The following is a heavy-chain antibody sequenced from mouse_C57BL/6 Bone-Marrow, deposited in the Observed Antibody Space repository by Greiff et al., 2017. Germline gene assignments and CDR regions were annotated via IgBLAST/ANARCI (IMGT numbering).Heavy chain of an antibody. D-gene: IGHD1-1*01. Sequence: VQLQQSGAELVRPGASVKLSCTASGFNIKDDYMHWVKQRPEQGLEWMGWIDPENGGTEYASKFQGKATITADTSSNKAYLQLSSLKSEDTAVYYCTTRGDGSRSFAYWGQGTLVTVSA. CDR1: GFNIKDDY. J-gene: IGHJ3*01. CDR3: TTRGDGSRSFAY. CDR2: IDPENGGT. V-gene: IGHV14-4*01.